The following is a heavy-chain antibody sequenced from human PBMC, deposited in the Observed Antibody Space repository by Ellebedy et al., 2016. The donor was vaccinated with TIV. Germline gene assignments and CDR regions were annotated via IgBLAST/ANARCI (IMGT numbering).Heavy chain of an antibody. Sequence: PGGSLRLSCSASGFSFSASSMSWVRQAPGKGLEWVAYIWSNRTPIYYAESVKGRFTISRDNANNSLYLQMNNLEVGDTGVYFCARISSSSRDHWGQGTLVIVSS. CDR1: GFSFSASS. V-gene: IGHV3-48*01. CDR3: ARISSSSRDH. D-gene: IGHD6-6*01. CDR2: IWSNRTPI. J-gene: IGHJ4*02.